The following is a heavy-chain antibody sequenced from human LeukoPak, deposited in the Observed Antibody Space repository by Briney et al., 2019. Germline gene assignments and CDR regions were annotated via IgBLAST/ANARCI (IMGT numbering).Heavy chain of an antibody. D-gene: IGHD3-22*01. Sequence: HGESLKISCKGSGYSFTSYWIGWVRQMPGKGLEWMGIIYPGDSDTRYSPSFQGQVTISADKSISTACLQWSSLKASDTAMYYCARPSPVDTSSLHYWGQGTLVTVSS. V-gene: IGHV5-51*01. CDR3: ARPSPVDTSSLHY. J-gene: IGHJ4*02. CDR1: GYSFTSYW. CDR2: IYPGDSDT.